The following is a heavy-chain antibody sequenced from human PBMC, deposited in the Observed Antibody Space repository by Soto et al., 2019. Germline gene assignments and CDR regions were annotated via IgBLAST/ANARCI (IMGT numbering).Heavy chain of an antibody. D-gene: IGHD3-10*01. Sequence: GGSLRLPCAASGFTFSSYWMSWVRQPPGKGREWVANIKQDGSEKYYVDSGKGRFTISRDNAKNSLYLQMNSLRAEDTAVSYRARDLHLGWFGDLSSHFDYWGQGTLVTVSS. J-gene: IGHJ4*02. CDR3: ARDLHLGWFGDLSSHFDY. CDR2: IKQDGSEK. V-gene: IGHV3-7*01. CDR1: GFTFSSYW.